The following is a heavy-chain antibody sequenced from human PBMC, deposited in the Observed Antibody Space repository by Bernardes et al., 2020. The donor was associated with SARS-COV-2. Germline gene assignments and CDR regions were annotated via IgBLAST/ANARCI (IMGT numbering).Heavy chain of an antibody. J-gene: IGHJ5*02. CDR3: ARTTVVRSWFDP. D-gene: IGHD4-17*01. CDR2: INHSGST. V-gene: IGHV4-34*01. CDR1: GGSFSGYY. Sequence: SETLSLTCAVYGGSFSGYYWSWIRQPPGKGLEWIGEINHSGSTNYNPSLKSRVTISVDTSKNQFSLKLSSVTAADTAVYYCARTTVVRSWFDPWGQGTLVTVSS.